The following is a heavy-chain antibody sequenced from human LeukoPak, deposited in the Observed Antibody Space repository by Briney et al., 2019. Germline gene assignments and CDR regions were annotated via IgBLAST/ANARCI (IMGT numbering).Heavy chain of an antibody. V-gene: IGHV3-30*02. D-gene: IGHD3-10*01. Sequence: GSLRLSCAASEFTFSSYGMHWVRQAPGKGPEWVAFIQYDGSNKDYADFVKGRFTISRDNSNNTLYLQMDSLTIEDSAVYYCAKDIGSDYGSGTAGDYWGQGTLVTVSS. CDR2: IQYDGSNK. CDR1: EFTFSSYG. J-gene: IGHJ4*02. CDR3: AKDIGSDYGSGTAGDY.